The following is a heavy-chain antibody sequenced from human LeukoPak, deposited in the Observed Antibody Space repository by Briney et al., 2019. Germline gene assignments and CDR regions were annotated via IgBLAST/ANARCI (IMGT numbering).Heavy chain of an antibody. D-gene: IGHD3-10*01. CDR2: ISSGSDTI. CDR1: GFAFSTNS. V-gene: IGHV3-48*01. CDR3: ARGSSEVLLWFGESPN. Sequence: PGGSLKLSCAASGFAFSTNSMSWVRQAPGKGLEWVSHISSGSDTIYYADSVKGRFTISRDDAKNSLYLQMNRLRADATAVYYCARGSSEVLLWFGESPNWGQGTMVTVSS. J-gene: IGHJ3*01.